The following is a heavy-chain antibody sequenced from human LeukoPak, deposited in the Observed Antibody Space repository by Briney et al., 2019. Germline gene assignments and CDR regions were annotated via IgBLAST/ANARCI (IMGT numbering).Heavy chain of an antibody. J-gene: IGHJ6*02. CDR2: IYYSGST. D-gene: IGHD2-2*01. Sequence: KPSETLSLTCTVSGGSISSYYWSWIRQPLGKGLEWIGYIYYSGSTNYNPSLKSRVTISVDTSKNQFSLKLSSVTAADTAVYYCARAGGGCSRTSCPIPYYGLDVWGQGTTVTVSS. V-gene: IGHV4-59*01. CDR3: ARAGGGCSRTSCPIPYYGLDV. CDR1: GGSISSYY.